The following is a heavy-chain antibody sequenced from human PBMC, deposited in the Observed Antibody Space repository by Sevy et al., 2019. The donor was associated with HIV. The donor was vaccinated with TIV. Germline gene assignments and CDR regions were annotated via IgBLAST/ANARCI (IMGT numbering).Heavy chain of an antibody. D-gene: IGHD6-19*01. CDR1: GASISSSGYY. CDR2: IRYSGCT. V-gene: IGHV4-39*01. J-gene: IGHJ4*02. Sequence: SETLSLTCSVSGASISSSGYYWGWIRQPPGKGLEWIASIRYSGCTFYNPSLRSRVTISADTSKNQFSLKLNSVTAADTARYYCAGPTLTYSSGWSYYDYWGQGTVVTVSS. CDR3: AGPTLTYSSGWSYYDY.